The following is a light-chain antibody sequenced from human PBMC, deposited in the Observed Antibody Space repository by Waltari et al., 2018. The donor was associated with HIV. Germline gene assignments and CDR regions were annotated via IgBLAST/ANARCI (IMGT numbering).Light chain of an antibody. Sequence: EIVMTQSPATLSVSPGERATLPCRASQSVSSNLAWYQQKPGQAPRLLISGASTRATGIPARFSGSGSGTEFTLTISSLQSEDFAVYYCQQYNNWPPAFGQGTRLEI. CDR2: GAS. CDR1: QSVSSN. J-gene: IGKJ5*01. CDR3: QQYNNWPPA. V-gene: IGKV3-15*01.